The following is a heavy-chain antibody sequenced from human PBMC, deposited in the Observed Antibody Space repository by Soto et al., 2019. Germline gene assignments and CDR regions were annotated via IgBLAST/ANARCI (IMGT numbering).Heavy chain of an antibody. CDR1: GGTFSSYA. D-gene: IGHD2-2*01. Sequence: QVQLVQSGAEVKKPGSSVKVSCKASGGTFSSYAISWVRQAPGQGLEWMGGIIPISGTANYAQKFQGRVTITADESTSTDYMERSSLRSEDTAVYYCARSQGSSTSLEIYYYYYYGMDVWGQGTTVTVSS. CDR2: IIPISGTA. J-gene: IGHJ6*02. CDR3: ARSQGSSTSLEIYYYYYYGMDV. V-gene: IGHV1-69*01.